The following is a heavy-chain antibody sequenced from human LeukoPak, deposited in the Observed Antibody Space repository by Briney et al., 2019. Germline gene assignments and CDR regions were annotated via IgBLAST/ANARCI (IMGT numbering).Heavy chain of an antibody. Sequence: GGSLRLSCAASGFTFSTYWMSWVRHAPGKGLELVANISQDGSEKYYVDSVKGRFTISRDNAKNSLYLQMNSLRAEDTAVYYCARADIVVVVAAFDPWGQGTLVTVSS. CDR1: GFTFSTYW. CDR3: ARADIVVVVAAFDP. J-gene: IGHJ5*02. D-gene: IGHD2-15*01. CDR2: ISQDGSEK. V-gene: IGHV3-7*02.